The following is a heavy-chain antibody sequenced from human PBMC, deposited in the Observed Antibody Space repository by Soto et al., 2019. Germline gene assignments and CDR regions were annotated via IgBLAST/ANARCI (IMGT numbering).Heavy chain of an antibody. D-gene: IGHD3-10*01. CDR1: GGSVSSGSYY. V-gene: IGHV4-61*01. CDR2: IYYSGST. CDR3: ARDRQVTMVRGVIIGPDYYYGMDV. J-gene: IGHJ6*02. Sequence: PSETLSLTCTVSGGSVSSGSYYWSWIRQPPGKGLEWIGYIYYSGSTNYNPSLKSRVTISVDASKNQFSLKLSSVTAADTAVYYCARDRQVTMVRGVIIGPDYYYGMDVWGQGTTVT.